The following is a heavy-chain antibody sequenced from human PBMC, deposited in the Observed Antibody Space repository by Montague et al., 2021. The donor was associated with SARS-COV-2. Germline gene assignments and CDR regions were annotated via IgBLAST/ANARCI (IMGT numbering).Heavy chain of an antibody. V-gene: IGHV4-59*01. J-gene: IGHJ4*02. CDR1: GGSISSNC. CDR3: ARTRGDEPVFDF. CDR2: IYYSGRN. Sequence: SETLSLTCTVSGGSISSNCWSWIRQPPGKGLEWIGYIYYSGRNNXNTSLKSRVTTSVNTPKTQFSRQLSSVTAADTAVYDCARTRGDEPVFDFWGQGALVTVSS. D-gene: IGHD1-14*01.